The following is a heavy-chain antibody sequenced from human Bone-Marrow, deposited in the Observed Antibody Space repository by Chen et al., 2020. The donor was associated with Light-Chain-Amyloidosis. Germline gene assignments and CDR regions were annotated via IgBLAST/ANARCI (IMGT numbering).Heavy chain of an antibody. J-gene: IGHJ4*02. CDR1: GYTFPNYW. CDR2: IYPDDSDA. Sequence: VQLEQXGPEVKKPGEHLKISCKGTGYTFPNYWIGWVRQMPGKGLEWMGVIYPDDSDARYSPSFEGQVTISADKSITTAXXXXXXLKASDTAMYYCARRRDGYNFDYWGQGTLVTVSS. D-gene: IGHD5-12*01. V-gene: IGHV5-51*01. CDR3: ARRRDGYNFDY.